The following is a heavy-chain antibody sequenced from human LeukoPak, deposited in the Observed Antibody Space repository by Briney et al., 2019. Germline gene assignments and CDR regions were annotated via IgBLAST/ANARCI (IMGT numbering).Heavy chain of an antibody. CDR2: INHGGST. Sequence: SETLSLTCAVYGGSFSGYYWSWIRQPPGKGLEWIGEINHGGSTNYNPSLKSRVTISVDTSKNQFSLKLSSVTAADTAVYYCARVLWFGDPWGQGTLVTVSS. CDR1: GGSFSGYY. V-gene: IGHV4-34*01. CDR3: ARVLWFGDP. D-gene: IGHD3-10*01. J-gene: IGHJ5*02.